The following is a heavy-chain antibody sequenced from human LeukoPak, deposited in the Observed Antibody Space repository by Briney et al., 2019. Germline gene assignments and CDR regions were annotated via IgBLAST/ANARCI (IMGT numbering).Heavy chain of an antibody. J-gene: IGHJ6*03. CDR2: MNPSGST. CDR3: ARGRQDVTMIVVVMTAVSYYLDV. Sequence: SETLSLTCAVYGGSFSGYYWTWIRQTPGKGLEWIGEMNPSGSTNYNPSLKSRVTISVDTSKNQFSLKLSSVTAADTAVYYYARGRQDVTMIVVVMTAVSYYLDVWGKGTTVTVS. CDR1: GGSFSGYY. D-gene: IGHD3-22*01. V-gene: IGHV4-34*01.